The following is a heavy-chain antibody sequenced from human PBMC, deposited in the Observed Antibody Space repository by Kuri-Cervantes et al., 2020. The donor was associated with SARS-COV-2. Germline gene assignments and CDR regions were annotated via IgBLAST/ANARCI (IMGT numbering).Heavy chain of an antibody. CDR3: ARGDYGDYGDY. CDR2: ISYDGSNK. V-gene: IGHV3-30-3*01. CDR1: GFTFSSYA. J-gene: IGHJ4*02. Sequence: GESLKISCAASGFTFSSYAMHWVRQAPGMGLEWVAVISYDGSNKYYADSVKGRFTISRDNSKNTLYLQMNSLRAEDTAVYYCARGDYGDYGDYWGQGTLVTVS. D-gene: IGHD4-17*01.